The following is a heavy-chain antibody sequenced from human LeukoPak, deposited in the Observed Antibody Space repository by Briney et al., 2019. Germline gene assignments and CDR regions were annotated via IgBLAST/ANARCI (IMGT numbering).Heavy chain of an antibody. CDR3: ATLILFPSGVDY. V-gene: IGHV3-30*02. J-gene: IGHJ4*02. Sequence: PGGSLRLSCAASGFTFSSYGMHWVRQAPGKGLEWVAFIRYDGSNKYYADSVKGRFTISRDNSKNTLYLQMNSQRAEDTAVYYCATLILFPSGVDYWGQGTLVTVSS. D-gene: IGHD3-10*01. CDR1: GFTFSSYG. CDR2: IRYDGSNK.